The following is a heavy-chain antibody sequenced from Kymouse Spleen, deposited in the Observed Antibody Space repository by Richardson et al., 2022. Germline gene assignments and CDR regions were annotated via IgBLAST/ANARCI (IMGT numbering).Heavy chain of an antibody. V-gene: IGHV3-21*03. Sequence: EVQLVESGGGLVKPGGSLRLSCAASGFTFSSYSMNWVRQAPGKGLEWVSSISSSSSYIYYADSVKGRFTISRDNAKNSLYLQMNSLRAEDTAVYYCARDRDILTGYYNWYFDLWGRGTLVTVSS. CDR2: ISSSSSYI. J-gene: IGHJ2*01. D-gene: IGHD3-9*01. CDR1: GFTFSSYS. CDR3: ARDRDILTGYYNWYFDL.